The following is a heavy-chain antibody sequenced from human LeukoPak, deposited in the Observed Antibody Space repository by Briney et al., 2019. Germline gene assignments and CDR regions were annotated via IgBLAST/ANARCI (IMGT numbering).Heavy chain of an antibody. CDR1: GFTFSSFA. Sequence: GGSLRLSCEASGFTFSSFAMTWVRQAPGKGLEGVSSITGSHGRTYNTDSVKGRFTISRDNSQNTLYLQMNSLRAEDTAVYYCTKDPNGDYVGAFDPWGQGTLVTVSS. CDR2: ITGSHGRT. V-gene: IGHV3-23*01. D-gene: IGHD4-17*01. J-gene: IGHJ5*02. CDR3: TKDPNGDYVGAFDP.